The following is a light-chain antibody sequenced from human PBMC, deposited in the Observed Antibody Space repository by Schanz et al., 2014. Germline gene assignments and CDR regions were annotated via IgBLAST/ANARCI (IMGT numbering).Light chain of an antibody. CDR3: SSYSSTNTVV. V-gene: IGLV2-14*01. CDR2: DVS. Sequence: QSVLTQPASVSGSPGQSITISCTGTSSDVGGYDFVSWYQQHPGTAPKLMIYDVSHRPSEISNRFSGSKSANTASLIISGLQAEDEAHYYCSSYSSTNTVVFGGGTKLTVL. J-gene: IGLJ2*01. CDR1: SSDVGGYDF.